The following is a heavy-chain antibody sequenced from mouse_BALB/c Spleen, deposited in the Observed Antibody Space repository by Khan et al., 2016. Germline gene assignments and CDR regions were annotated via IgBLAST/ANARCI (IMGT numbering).Heavy chain of an antibody. Sequence: EVQLQESGPGLVKPSQSLSLTCTVTGYSITSDYAWNWIRQFPGNKLEWMGYITYSGYTSYNPSLKSRISITQETSKNQFFLQFNSGTTVDTATYYCATSGNSFDYWGQGTTLTVSS. V-gene: IGHV3-2*02. CDR2: ITYSGYT. J-gene: IGHJ2*01. D-gene: IGHD1-1*01. CDR1: GYSITSDYA. CDR3: ATSGNSFDY.